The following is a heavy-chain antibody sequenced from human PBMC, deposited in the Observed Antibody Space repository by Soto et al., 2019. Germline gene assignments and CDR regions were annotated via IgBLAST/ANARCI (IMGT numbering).Heavy chain of an antibody. D-gene: IGHD3-22*01. J-gene: IGHJ5*02. V-gene: IGHV1-18*04. CDR2: ISAYNGNT. CDR3: ARDDSSGNYYWLGR. CDR1: GYTFTSYG. Sequence: GASVKVSCKASGYTFTSYGISWVRQAPGQGLEWMGWISAYNGNTNYAQKLQGRVTMTTDTSTSTAYMELRSLRSDDTAVYYCARDDSSGNYYWLGRWGKGTLVSVSS.